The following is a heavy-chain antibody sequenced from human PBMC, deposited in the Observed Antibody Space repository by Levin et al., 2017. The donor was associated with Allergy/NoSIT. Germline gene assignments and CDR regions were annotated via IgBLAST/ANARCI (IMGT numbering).Heavy chain of an antibody. CDR3: VRTPISFCSSTSCYPSNWFDP. J-gene: IGHJ5*02. CDR2: ISSSSSYI. D-gene: IGHD2-2*01. V-gene: IGHV3-21*01. CDR1: GFTFSSYS. Sequence: PGGSLRLSCAASGFTFSSYSMNWVRQAPGKGLEWVSSISSSSSYIYYADSVKGRFTISRDNAKNSLYLQMNSLRAEDTAVYYCVRTPISFCSSTSCYPSNWFDPWGQGTLVTVSS.